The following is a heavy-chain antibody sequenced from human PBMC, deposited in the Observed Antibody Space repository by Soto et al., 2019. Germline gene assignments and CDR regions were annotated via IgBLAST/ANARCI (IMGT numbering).Heavy chain of an antibody. D-gene: IGHD3-3*02. Sequence: EVQLMQPGAEVKKPGESLRISCKASGYSFTSYWISWVRQMPGKGLEWMGRIDPSDSYIDYSPSFQGQVTIAVDKSTTPAYLQWSSVKASDTAIYYCARLDHLQPSHGLDVWGQGTTVTVSS. V-gene: IGHV5-10-1*03. J-gene: IGHJ6*02. CDR1: GYSFTSYW. CDR3: ARLDHLQPSHGLDV. CDR2: IDPSDSYI.